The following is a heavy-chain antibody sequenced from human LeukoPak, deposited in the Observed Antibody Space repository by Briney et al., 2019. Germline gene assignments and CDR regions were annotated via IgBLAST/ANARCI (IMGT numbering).Heavy chain of an antibody. J-gene: IGHJ4*02. V-gene: IGHV3-30*04. CDR2: ISYDGSNK. D-gene: IGHD6-6*01. CDR3: AREGSSSSGRTFDY. CDR1: GFTFSSYA. Sequence: PGRSLRLSCAASGFTFSSYAMHWVRQAPGKGLEWVAVISYDGSNKYYADSVKGRFTISRDNSKNTLYLQMNSLRAEDTAVYYCAREGSSSSGRTFDYWGQGTLVTVSS.